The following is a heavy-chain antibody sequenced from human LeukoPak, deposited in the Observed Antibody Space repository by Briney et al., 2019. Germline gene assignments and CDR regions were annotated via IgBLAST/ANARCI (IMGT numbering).Heavy chain of an antibody. CDR2: INPNSGGT. V-gene: IGHV1-2*02. J-gene: IGHJ4*02. CDR1: GYTFTGYY. D-gene: IGHD2-15*01. CDR3: AGLGYCSGGSCSNH. Sequence: ASVKVSCKASGYTFTGYYMHWVRQAPGQGLEWMGWINPNSGGTNYAQKFQGRVTMTRDTSISTAYMELSRLRSDDTAVYYCAGLGYCSGGSCSNHWGQGTLVTVSS.